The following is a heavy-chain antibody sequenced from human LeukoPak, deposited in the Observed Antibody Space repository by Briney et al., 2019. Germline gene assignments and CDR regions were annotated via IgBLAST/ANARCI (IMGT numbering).Heavy chain of an antibody. CDR2: INHSGST. D-gene: IGHD3-10*01. J-gene: IGHJ4*02. CDR3: AIGYYGSGSYYWGDY. CDR1: GGSFSGYY. Sequence: PSETLSLTCAVYGGSFSGYYWSWIRQPPGKGLEWIGEINHSGSTNYNPSLKSRVTISVDTSKNQFSLKLSSVTAADTAVYYCAIGYYGSGSYYWGDYWGQGTLVAVSS. V-gene: IGHV4-34*01.